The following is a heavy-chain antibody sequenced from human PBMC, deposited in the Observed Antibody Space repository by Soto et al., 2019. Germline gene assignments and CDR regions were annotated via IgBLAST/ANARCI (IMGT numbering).Heavy chain of an antibody. CDR1: AGTFSSYA. CDR3: ARESWFPPEARYYYYGMDV. Sequence: QVQLVQSGAEVKKPGSSVKVSCKASAGTFSSYAISWVRQAPGQGLEWMGGIIPIFGTANYAQKFQGRVKITANESTSTAYMELSSLRAEDTAVYYCARESWFPPEARYYYYGMDVWGQGTTVTVSS. J-gene: IGHJ6*02. CDR2: IIPIFGTA. D-gene: IGHD3-10*01. V-gene: IGHV1-69*12.